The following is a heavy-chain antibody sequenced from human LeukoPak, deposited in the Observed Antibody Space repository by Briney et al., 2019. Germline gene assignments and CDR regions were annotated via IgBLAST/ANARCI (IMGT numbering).Heavy chain of an antibody. J-gene: IGHJ4*02. V-gene: IGHV3-30*14. CDR1: GFTFSSYA. Sequence: PGGSLRLSCAASGFTFSSYAMHWVRQAPGKGLEWVAVISYDGSNKYYADSVKGRFTISRDNSKNTLYLQMNSLRAEDTAVYYCTTDRPGFCNSGDCYPVGYWGQGTLVTVSS. CDR3: TTDRPGFCNSGDCYPVGY. CDR2: ISYDGSNK. D-gene: IGHD2-21*02.